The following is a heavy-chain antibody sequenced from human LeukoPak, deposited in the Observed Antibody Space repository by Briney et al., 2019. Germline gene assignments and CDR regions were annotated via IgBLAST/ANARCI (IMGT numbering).Heavy chain of an antibody. J-gene: IGHJ4*02. Sequence: GASVKVSCKASGYTFTSYDINWVRQATGQGLEWMGWMNPNSGNTGYAQKFQGRVTITRNTSISTAYMELSSLRSEDTAVYYCARGKRGYSHVWRDYWGQGTLVTVSS. CDR1: GYTFTSYD. V-gene: IGHV1-8*03. CDR2: MNPNSGNT. CDR3: ARGKRGYSHVWRDY. D-gene: IGHD5-18*01.